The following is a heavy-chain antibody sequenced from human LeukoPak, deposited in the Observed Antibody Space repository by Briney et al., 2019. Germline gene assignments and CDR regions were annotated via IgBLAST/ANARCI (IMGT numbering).Heavy chain of an antibody. D-gene: IGHD2-15*01. CDR1: GGSFSGYY. CDR3: ARALGYCSGGSCHYFDY. J-gene: IGHJ4*02. V-gene: IGHV4-34*01. CDR2: IKHSGST. Sequence: PSDTLSLTCAVYGGSFSGYYWSWIRQHPGKGLEWTGEIKHSGSTNYNPSLKSRVTISVDTSKNQFSLKLSSVTAADTAVYYCARALGYCSGGSCHYFDYWGQGTLVTVSS.